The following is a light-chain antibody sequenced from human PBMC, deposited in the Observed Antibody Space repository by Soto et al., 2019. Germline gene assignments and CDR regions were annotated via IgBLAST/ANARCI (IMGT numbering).Light chain of an antibody. Sequence: QSSLTQPASVSGSPGQSITISCTGTSGDVGGYNYVSWYQQHPGKAPKLMIYDVSNRPSGVFNRFSGSKSGNTASLTISGLQAEDEADYYCSSYTSSSTRGVFGGGTKLTVL. CDR1: SGDVGGYNY. V-gene: IGLV2-14*01. CDR3: SSYTSSSTRGV. CDR2: DVS. J-gene: IGLJ2*01.